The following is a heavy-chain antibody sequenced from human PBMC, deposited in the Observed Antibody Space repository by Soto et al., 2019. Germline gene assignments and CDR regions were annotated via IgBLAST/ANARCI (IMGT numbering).Heavy chain of an antibody. CDR3: AGQPTAGSYYDLGSHYYYYAMDV. V-gene: IGHV4-59*01. CDR1: GGSMSSYY. D-gene: IGHD3-10*01. J-gene: IGHJ6*02. CDR2: IYYSGST. Sequence: SETLALTWTVSGGSMSSYYWSWIRQPPGKGLEWIGYIYYSGSTNYNPSLKSRVTISVDTSKNQFSLKLSSVTAADTAVYYCAGQPTAGSYYDLGSHYYYYAMDVWGQGTTVTVSS.